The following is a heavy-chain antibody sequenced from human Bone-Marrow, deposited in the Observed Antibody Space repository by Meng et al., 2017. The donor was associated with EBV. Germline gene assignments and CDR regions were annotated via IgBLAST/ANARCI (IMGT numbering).Heavy chain of an antibody. CDR1: GGSISSSNW. CDR3: ATQRRDTDWFDP. Sequence: QLQESDPGLLKPSCPLSLTFAVDGGSISSSNWWSWVRQPPGKGLEWIGEIYHSGSTNYNPSLKSRVTISVDKSKNQFSLKLSSVTAADTAVYYCATQRRDTDWFDPWGQGTLVTVSS. J-gene: IGHJ5*02. D-gene: IGHD6-25*01. CDR2: IYHSGST. V-gene: IGHV4-4*02.